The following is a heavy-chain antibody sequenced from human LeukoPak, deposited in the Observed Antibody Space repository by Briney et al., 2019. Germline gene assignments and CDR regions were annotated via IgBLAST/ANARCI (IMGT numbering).Heavy chain of an antibody. V-gene: IGHV3-48*03. CDR3: ARNDYSSSSYFY. CDR1: GFTFSDYE. D-gene: IGHD6-6*01. J-gene: IGHJ4*02. Sequence: GGSLRLSCGASGFTFSDYEMNRVRQAPGKGLEWVSYISSGGSAVYYADSVKGRFTISRDNAKNSLYLQMNSLRAEDTAVYYCARNDYSSSSYFYWGQGTLVTVSS. CDR2: ISSGGSAV.